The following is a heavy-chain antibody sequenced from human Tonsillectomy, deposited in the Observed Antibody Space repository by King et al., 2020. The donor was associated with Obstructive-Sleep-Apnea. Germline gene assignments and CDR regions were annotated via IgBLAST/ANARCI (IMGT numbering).Heavy chain of an antibody. CDR3: ARDYYDSSGTIYFDY. CDR2: INAGNGNT. J-gene: IGHJ4*02. CDR1: GYTFTSYA. D-gene: IGHD3-22*01. V-gene: IGHV1-3*01. Sequence: VQLVQSGAEVKKPGASVKVSCKASGYTFTSYAMHWVRQAPGQRLEWMGWINAGNGNTKYSQKFQGRVTITRDTSASTAYMELSSLRSEDTAVYYCARDYYDSSGTIYFDYWGQGTLVTVSS.